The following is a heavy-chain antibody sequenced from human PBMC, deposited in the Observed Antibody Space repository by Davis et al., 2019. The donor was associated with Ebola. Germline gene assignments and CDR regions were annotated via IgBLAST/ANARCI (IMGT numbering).Heavy chain of an antibody. J-gene: IGHJ6*02. V-gene: IGHV3-20*04. CDR1: GFTFDDYG. CDR2: INWNGGST. CDR3: ASHLGYCSGGSCYSDYYYGMDV. D-gene: IGHD2-15*01. Sequence: GESLKISCAASGFTFDDYGMSWVRQAPGKGLEWVSGINWNGGSTGYADPVKGRFTISRDNAKNSLYLQMNSLRAEDTALYYCASHLGYCSGGSCYSDYYYGMDVWGQGTTVTVSS.